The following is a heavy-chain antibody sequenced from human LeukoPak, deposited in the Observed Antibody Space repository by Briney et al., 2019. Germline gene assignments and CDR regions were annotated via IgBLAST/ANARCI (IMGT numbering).Heavy chain of an antibody. Sequence: ASVKVSCKASGYTFTSYYMHWVRQAPGQGLEWMGIINPSGGSTSYAQKFQGRVTMTRDMSTSTVYMELSSLRSEDTAVYYCAREGLGPLRYCSGGSCYSSDWGQGTLVTVSS. V-gene: IGHV1-46*01. D-gene: IGHD2-15*01. CDR1: GYTFTSYY. J-gene: IGHJ4*02. CDR2: INPSGGST. CDR3: AREGLGPLRYCSGGSCYSSD.